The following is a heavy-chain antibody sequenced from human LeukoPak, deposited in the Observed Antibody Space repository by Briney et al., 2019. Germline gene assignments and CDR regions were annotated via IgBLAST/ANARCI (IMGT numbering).Heavy chain of an antibody. V-gene: IGHV3-30*02. CDR1: GFTFSSYG. J-gene: IGHJ4*02. CDR2: IRYDGSNK. CDR3: AKDHTMIVVVLDY. D-gene: IGHD3-22*01. Sequence: GGSLRLSCAASGFTFSSYGMHWVRQAPGKGLEWVAFIRYDGSNKYYADSVKGRFTISRDNSKDTLYLQMNSLRAEDTAVYYCAKDHTMIVVVLDYWGQGTLVTVSS.